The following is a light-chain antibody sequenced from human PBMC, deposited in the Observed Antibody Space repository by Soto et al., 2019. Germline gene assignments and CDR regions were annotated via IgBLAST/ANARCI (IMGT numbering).Light chain of an antibody. V-gene: IGKV3D-15*01. Sequence: EVVLTQSPGTLSLSPGERATLSCRASQSVSRNYLAWYQKKPGQAPRLVIYDIFTRATGVPTRISGSGSGTEFTLTISSLQSEDFAVYYCQQYNSWPLTFGGGTKVDIK. CDR3: QQYNSWPLT. CDR2: DIF. CDR1: QSVSRN. J-gene: IGKJ4*01.